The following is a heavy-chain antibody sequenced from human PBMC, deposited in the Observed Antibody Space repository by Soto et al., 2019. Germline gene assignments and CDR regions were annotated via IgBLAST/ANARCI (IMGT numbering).Heavy chain of an antibody. J-gene: IGHJ3*02. CDR2: ISSSSSYI. V-gene: IGHV3-21*01. CDR1: GFTFSSYI. Sequence: GGSLRLSCAASGFTFSSYIMNWVRQAPGKGLEWVSSISSSSSYIYYADSVKGRFTISRDNAKNSLYLQMNSLRAEDTAVYYCARDSYCSSTSCYADAFDIWGQGTMVTVSS. D-gene: IGHD2-2*01. CDR3: ARDSYCSSTSCYADAFDI.